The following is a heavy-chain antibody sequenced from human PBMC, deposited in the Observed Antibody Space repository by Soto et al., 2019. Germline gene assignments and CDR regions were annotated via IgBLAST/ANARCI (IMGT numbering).Heavy chain of an antibody. Sequence: QVQLVESGGGVVQPGRSLRLSCAASGFTFSSYGMHWVRQAPGKGLEWVAVISYDGSNKYYADSVKGRFTISRDNSKNTLYLQMNSLRAEGTAVYYCAKGGFDIVVVPAASHYYYGMDVWGQGTTVTVSS. CDR1: GFTFSSYG. V-gene: IGHV3-30*18. CDR3: AKGGFDIVVVPAASHYYYGMDV. CDR2: ISYDGSNK. J-gene: IGHJ6*02. D-gene: IGHD2-2*01.